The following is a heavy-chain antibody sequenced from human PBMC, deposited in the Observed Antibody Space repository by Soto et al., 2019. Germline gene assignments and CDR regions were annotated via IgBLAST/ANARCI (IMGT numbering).Heavy chain of an antibody. CDR1: GGSISSYY. Sequence: QVQLQESGPGLVKPSETLSLTCTVSGGSISSYYWSWIRQPPGKGLEWIGYMYYSGSTNDNPSLKSRVTISIDTSRNQFSLKLSFVTAADTAVYYCARGTFGVVKDWGQGTLVTVSS. CDR2: MYYSGST. V-gene: IGHV4-59*01. D-gene: IGHD3-3*01. J-gene: IGHJ4*02. CDR3: ARGTFGVVKD.